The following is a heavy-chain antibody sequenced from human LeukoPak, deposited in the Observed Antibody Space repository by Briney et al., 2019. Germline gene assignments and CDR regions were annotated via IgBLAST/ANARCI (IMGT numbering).Heavy chain of an antibody. J-gene: IGHJ6*03. CDR2: IYYSGST. CDR3: ARRDLYYYYMDV. V-gene: IGHV4-59*01. Sequence: PSETLSLTCPVSGGSLSSYYWSWIRQPPGRGLEWVGYIYYSGSTNYNPSLKSRVTISVDTSKNQFSLKLSSVTAADTAVYYCARRDLYYYYMDVWGKGTTVTISS. CDR1: GGSLSSYY.